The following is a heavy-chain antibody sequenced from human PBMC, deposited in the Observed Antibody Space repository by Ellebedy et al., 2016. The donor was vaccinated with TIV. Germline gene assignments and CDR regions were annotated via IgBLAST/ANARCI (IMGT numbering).Heavy chain of an antibody. CDR1: GLTFSSHA. D-gene: IGHD4-23*01. CDR3: ARDPVGVGPAFDV. CDR2: ITESGGNT. V-gene: IGHV3-23*01. Sequence: GESLKISCAASGLTFSSHAMSCVRQAPGKGLEWVSSITESGGNTYYADSVKGRFTISRDNYKDTLYLQMNSLRAEDTAIYYCARDPVGVGPAFDVWGQGTMVTVSS. J-gene: IGHJ3*01.